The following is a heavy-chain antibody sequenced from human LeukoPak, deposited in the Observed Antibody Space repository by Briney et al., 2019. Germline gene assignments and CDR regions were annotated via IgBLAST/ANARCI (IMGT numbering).Heavy chain of an antibody. CDR3: AGGHSGSSAKILYYYYMDV. J-gene: IGHJ6*03. CDR1: GGSISTDF. D-gene: IGHD1-26*01. CDR2: VYTNGGT. V-gene: IGHV4-4*07. Sequence: SETLSLTCVVSGGSISTDFWSWIRQPAGKGLEWIGRVYTNGGTNYNPSLKSRVTISIDTAKNQISLKVRSVTAADTAIYYCAGGHSGSSAKILYYYYMDVWGKGTTVTVSS.